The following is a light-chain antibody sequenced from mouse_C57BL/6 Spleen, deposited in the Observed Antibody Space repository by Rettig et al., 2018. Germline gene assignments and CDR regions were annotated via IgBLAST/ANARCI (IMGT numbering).Light chain of an antibody. V-gene: IGKV16-104*01. J-gene: IGKJ4*01. CDR1: KSISKY. Sequence: DVQITQSPSYLAASPGETITINCRASKSISKYLAWYKEKPGKTNKLLIYSWSTFQSGIPSRFSGSGSGTDFTLTISSLEPEDFAMYYCQQHNEYPFTFGSGTKLEIK. CDR3: QQHNEYPFT. CDR2: SWS.